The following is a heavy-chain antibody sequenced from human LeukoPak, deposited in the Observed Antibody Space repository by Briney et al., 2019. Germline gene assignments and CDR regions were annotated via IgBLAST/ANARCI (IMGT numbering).Heavy chain of an antibody. V-gene: IGHV1-58*01. CDR2: IVVGSGNT. CDR3: AAGRARHGYSYGY. Sequence: ASVTVSCKASGFTFTSSAVQWVRQARGQRLEWIGWIVVGSGNTNYAQKFQERVTITRDMSTSTAYMELSSLRSEDTAVYYCAAGRARHGYSYGYWGQGTLVTVSS. CDR1: GFTFTSSA. D-gene: IGHD5-18*01. J-gene: IGHJ4*02.